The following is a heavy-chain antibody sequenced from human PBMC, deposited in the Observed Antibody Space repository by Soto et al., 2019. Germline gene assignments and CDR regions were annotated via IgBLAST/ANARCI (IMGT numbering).Heavy chain of an antibody. V-gene: IGHV4-39*07. J-gene: IGHJ4*02. CDR2: IYHSGST. CDR1: GVSISSGGYY. D-gene: IGHD1-26*01. CDR3: ARLGNPFDY. Sequence: PSETLSLTCTVSGVSISSGGYYWTWIRQPPGKGLEWIGEIYHSGSTNYNPSLKSRVTISVDKSKNQFSLKLSSVTAADTAVYYCARLGNPFDYWGQGTLVTVSS.